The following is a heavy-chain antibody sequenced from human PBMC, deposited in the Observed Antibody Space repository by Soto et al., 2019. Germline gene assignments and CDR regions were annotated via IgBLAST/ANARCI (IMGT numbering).Heavy chain of an antibody. CDR2: ISSSSSTI. D-gene: IGHD1-26*01. CDR3: ARGSGSYYYYFYGMDV. CDR1: GFTFSSYS. J-gene: IGHJ6*02. V-gene: IGHV3-48*02. Sequence: PGGSLRLSSAASGFTFSSYSMNWVRPAPGKGLEWVSYISSSSSTIYYADSVKGRFTISRDNAKNSLYLQMNSLRDEDTAVYYCARGSGSYYYYFYGMDVWGQGPTVTVSS.